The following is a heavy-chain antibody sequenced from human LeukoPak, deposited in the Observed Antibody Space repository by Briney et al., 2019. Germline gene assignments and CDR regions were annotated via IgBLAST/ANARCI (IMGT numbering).Heavy chain of an antibody. J-gene: IGHJ5*02. CDR1: GFTFSIYA. V-gene: IGHV3-23*01. CDR3: ARDRVNVDSSGYYAGYNWFDP. D-gene: IGHD3-22*01. CDR2: ISGSGGDT. Sequence: GGSLRLSCAASGFTFSIYAMTWVRQAPGKGLEWVSVISGSGGDTYYADSVKGRFTISRDNSKNTLYLQMNSLRAEDTAVYYCARDRVNVDSSGYYAGYNWFDPWGQGTLVTVSS.